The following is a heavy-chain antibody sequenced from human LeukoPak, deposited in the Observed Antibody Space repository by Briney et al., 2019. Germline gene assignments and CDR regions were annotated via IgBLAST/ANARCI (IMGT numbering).Heavy chain of an antibody. CDR3: ARCEGSYYYGSGSYSGPNFDY. CDR1: GYSFTSYW. CDR2: IYPGDSET. J-gene: IGHJ4*02. Sequence: GESLKISCKGCGYSFTSYWIGWVRQMPGKGLRSMGIIYPGDSETRYSPSFQGQVTISADKSISTAYLQWSSLKASDTAMYYCARCEGSYYYGSGSYSGPNFDYWGQGTLVTVSS. D-gene: IGHD3-10*01. V-gene: IGHV5-51*01.